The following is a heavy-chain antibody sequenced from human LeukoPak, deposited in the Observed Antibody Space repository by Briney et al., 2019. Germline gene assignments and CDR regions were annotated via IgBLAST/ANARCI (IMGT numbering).Heavy chain of an antibody. Sequence: GGSLRLSCAASGFTFSSYKMNWVRQAPAKGLEWVSHISRSCSAIYYADSVKGRFTISRDNAKNSLYLQMHSLRAEDTAVYYCARDLRVGAINFDYWGQGILVTVSP. CDR2: ISRSCSAI. V-gene: IGHV3-48*03. CDR1: GFTFSSYK. D-gene: IGHD1-26*01. J-gene: IGHJ4*02. CDR3: ARDLRVGAINFDY.